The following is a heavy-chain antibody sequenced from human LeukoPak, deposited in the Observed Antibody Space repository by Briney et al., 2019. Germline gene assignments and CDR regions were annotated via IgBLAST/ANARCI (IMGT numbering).Heavy chain of an antibody. Sequence: GGSPRLSCEASGFTVSVNYMNWIRQAPGKGLEWVSVIYSGGNTYYADSVKGRFSISRDNSKNTLYLQMNSLRVEDTAVYYCAGSRLSAEYFQFWGQGTLVAVSS. V-gene: IGHV3-66*01. CDR2: IYSGGNT. J-gene: IGHJ1*01. CDR1: GFTVSVNY. CDR3: AGSRLSAEYFQF.